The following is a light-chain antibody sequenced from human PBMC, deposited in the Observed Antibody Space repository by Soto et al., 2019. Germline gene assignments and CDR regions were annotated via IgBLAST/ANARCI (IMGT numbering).Light chain of an antibody. V-gene: IGKV2-28*01. CDR3: MQALQTPMYT. CDR2: LGS. CDR1: QSLLHSNGYNY. Sequence: DIVMTQSPLSLPVTPGEPASISCRSSQSLLHSNGYNYLDWYLQKPGQSPQLLIYLGSNRASGGPDRFSGSGSGTDFTLKISRVEAEDVGVYYCMQALQTPMYTFGQGTKVDIK. J-gene: IGKJ2*01.